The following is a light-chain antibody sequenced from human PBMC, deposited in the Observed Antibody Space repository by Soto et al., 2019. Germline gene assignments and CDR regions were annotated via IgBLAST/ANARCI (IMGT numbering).Light chain of an antibody. J-gene: IGKJ2*03. V-gene: IGKV1-5*03. CDR1: QTIFSW. Sequence: IQMTQSPSTLSASVGDRVSITCRASQTIFSWLAWYQQKPGKAPNLLIYKASSLESGVPSRYSGSGSGTEFTLTISGLQPDDFAADYCQQYNRFPYSFGQGTKLEIK. CDR2: KAS. CDR3: QQYNRFPYS.